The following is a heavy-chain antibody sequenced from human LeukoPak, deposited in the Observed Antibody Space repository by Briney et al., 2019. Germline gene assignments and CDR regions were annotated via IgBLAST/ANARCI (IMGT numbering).Heavy chain of an antibody. Sequence: SVKVSCKASGGTFSSYFISWVRQAPGQGLEWMGGIIPIFGTPKYAQKFQGRVTITADESTNTAYMELSSLRSEDTAVYYCARDPSDGTGYYYCYFDLWGRGTLVTVSS. D-gene: IGHD3/OR15-3a*01. J-gene: IGHJ2*01. CDR1: GGTFSSYF. CDR3: ARDPSDGTGYYYCYFDL. V-gene: IGHV1-69*01. CDR2: IIPIFGTP.